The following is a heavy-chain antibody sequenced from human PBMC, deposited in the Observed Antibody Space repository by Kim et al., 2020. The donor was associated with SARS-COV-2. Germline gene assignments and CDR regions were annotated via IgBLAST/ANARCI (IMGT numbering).Heavy chain of an antibody. CDR3: ASGPATAIPDLDY. V-gene: IGHV1-18*01. J-gene: IGHJ4*02. D-gene: IGHD2-2*02. Sequence: YAQKLQGRVTMTTDTSTSTAYMELRSLRSDDTAVYYCASGPATAIPDLDYWGQGTLVTVSS.